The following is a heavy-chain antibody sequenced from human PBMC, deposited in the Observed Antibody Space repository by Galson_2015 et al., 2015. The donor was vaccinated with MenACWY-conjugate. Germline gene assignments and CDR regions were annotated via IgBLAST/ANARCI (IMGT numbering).Heavy chain of an antibody. Sequence: SLRLSCAVSGFTFTGYEFNWVRQAPGKGLEWLSYISKSGSPIYYADSVKGRFTISRDNTKKSLFLQMNSLTAGDTAVYYCARVATWIHQYYYYIDVWGKGTTVTVSS. CDR1: GFTFTGYE. J-gene: IGHJ6*03. CDR3: ARVATWIHQYYYYIDV. V-gene: IGHV3-48*03. CDR2: ISKSGSPI. D-gene: IGHD5-18*01.